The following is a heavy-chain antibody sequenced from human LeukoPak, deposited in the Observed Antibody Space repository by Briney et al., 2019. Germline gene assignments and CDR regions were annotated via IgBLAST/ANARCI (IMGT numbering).Heavy chain of an antibody. J-gene: IGHJ6*02. Sequence: ASVKVSCKASGYTFTSYYMHWVRQAPGQGLEWMGIINPSGGSTSYAQKFQGRVTMTRDTSTSTVYMELSSLRSEDTAVYYCARAGASSDPGYCSGGSCSRPSLRYYYGMDVWGQGTTVTVSS. V-gene: IGHV1-46*01. D-gene: IGHD2-15*01. CDR2: INPSGGST. CDR3: ARAGASSDPGYCSGGSCSRPSLRYYYGMDV. CDR1: GYTFTSYY.